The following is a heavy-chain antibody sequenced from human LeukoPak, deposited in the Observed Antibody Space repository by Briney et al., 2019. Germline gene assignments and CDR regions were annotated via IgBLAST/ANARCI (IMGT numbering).Heavy chain of an antibody. V-gene: IGHV3-30*18. CDR1: GFIFSSYG. D-gene: IGHD3-22*01. CDR3: AKPPVAVITTYYLDY. Sequence: GGSLRLSCAASGFIFSSYGMLWVRQAPGKGLEWLSLISYDGSITEYADSVRGRFTISRDNSKNTLYLHMSSLRAEDTAVYYCAKPPVAVITTYYLDYWGQGTLVTVSP. J-gene: IGHJ4*02. CDR2: ISYDGSIT.